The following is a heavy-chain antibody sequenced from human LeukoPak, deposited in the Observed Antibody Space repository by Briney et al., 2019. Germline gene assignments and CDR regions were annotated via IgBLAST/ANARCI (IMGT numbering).Heavy chain of an antibody. D-gene: IGHD1-26*01. J-gene: IGHJ5*02. V-gene: IGHV4-4*09. CDR3: ARSNSGSYGWFDP. CDR2: IYTSGST. Sequence: SETLSLTCTVSGGSISSYYWSWIRQPPGKGLEWIGYIYTSGSTNYNPSLKSRVTISVDTSKNQFSLKLRSMTAADTAVYYCARSNSGSYGWFDPWGQGTLVTVSS. CDR1: GGSISSYY.